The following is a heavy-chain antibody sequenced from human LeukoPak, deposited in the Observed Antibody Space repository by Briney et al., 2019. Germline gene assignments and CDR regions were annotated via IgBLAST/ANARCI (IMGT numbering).Heavy chain of an antibody. CDR3: AKDLWVAAALDY. Sequence: ASVKVSCKASGYTFTSYYMHWVRQAPGQGLEWMGIINPSGGSTTYAQNFQGRVTMTRDTSTSAVYMELSSLRSEDTAIYYCAKDLWVAAALDYWGQGTLVTVSS. V-gene: IGHV1-46*01. CDR2: INPSGGST. D-gene: IGHD6-13*01. CDR1: GYTFTSYY. J-gene: IGHJ4*02.